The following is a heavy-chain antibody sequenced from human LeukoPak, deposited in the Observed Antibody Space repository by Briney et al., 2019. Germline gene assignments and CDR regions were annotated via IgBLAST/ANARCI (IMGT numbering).Heavy chain of an antibody. V-gene: IGHV3-21*01. CDR2: INENARYT. CDR3: TRSGTRLGTDFDY. CDR1: GFTFRSYA. D-gene: IGHD3-16*01. Sequence: GGSLRLPCAGSGFTFRSYAMDWVRQAPGKGLEWVSSINENARYTYYADSVKGRFTISRDNAKNSLYLQMNSLSVEDTAVYYCTRSGTRLGTDFDYWGQGTLVTVSS. J-gene: IGHJ4*02.